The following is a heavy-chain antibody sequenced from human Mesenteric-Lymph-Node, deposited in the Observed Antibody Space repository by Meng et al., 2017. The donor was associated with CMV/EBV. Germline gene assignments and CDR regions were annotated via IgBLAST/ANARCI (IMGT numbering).Heavy chain of an antibody. CDR1: VGSLSCYS. CDR2: NNHSGST. CDR3: ARNQRWLKSEGGFNY. Sequence: QVRLQQWVAGFLKPSEALYLTCAVYVGSLSCYSWSWIGQPPGKGLEWIGENNHSGSTNYNPSFKSRVTISVETSKNPCSLKLSSVTAAETAVYYCARNQRWLKSEGGFNYWGQGTLVTVSS. J-gene: IGHJ4*02. D-gene: IGHD4-23*01. V-gene: IGHV4-34*01.